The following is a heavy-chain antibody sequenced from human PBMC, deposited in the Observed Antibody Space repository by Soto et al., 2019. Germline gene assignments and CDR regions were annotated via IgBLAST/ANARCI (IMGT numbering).Heavy chain of an antibody. CDR3: AHRVLRTVFGVVTTTAIYFDF. D-gene: IGHD3-3*01. CDR2: ISWYDDT. Sequence: QITLKESGPTVVKPTETLTLTCTFSGFSLTTSGVGVGWVCQSPGKATEWRALISWYDDTRYSTLLKSRLTITKDTSKNQVVLTMANVDPADTATYYCAHRVLRTVFGVVTTTAIYFDFWGQGTPVVVSS. V-gene: IGHV2-5*01. J-gene: IGHJ4*02. CDR1: GFSLTTSGVG.